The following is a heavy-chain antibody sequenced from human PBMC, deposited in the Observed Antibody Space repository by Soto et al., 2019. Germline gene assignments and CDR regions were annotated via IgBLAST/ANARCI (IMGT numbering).Heavy chain of an antibody. Sequence: GGSLRLSCSASGSTFSSYAMHWVRQAPGKGLEYVSAISSNGGSTYYADSVKGRFTISRDNSKNTLYLQMSGLRAEDTAVYYCVKDPSDTAMATWGQGTLVTVSA. CDR1: GSTFSSYA. V-gene: IGHV3-64D*06. CDR3: VKDPSDTAMAT. D-gene: IGHD5-18*01. J-gene: IGHJ5*02. CDR2: ISSNGGST.